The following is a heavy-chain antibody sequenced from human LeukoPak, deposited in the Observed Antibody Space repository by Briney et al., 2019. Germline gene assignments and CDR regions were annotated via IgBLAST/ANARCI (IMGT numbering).Heavy chain of an antibody. V-gene: IGHV4-30-2*01. Sequence: SQTLSLTCTVSGGSISSGGYYWSWIRQPPGKGLEWIGYIYHSGSTYYNPSLKSRVTISVDRSKNQFSLKLSSATAADTAVYYCARAPPEMYYFDYWGQGTLVTVSS. CDR3: ARAPPEMYYFDY. CDR2: IYHSGST. J-gene: IGHJ4*02. CDR1: GGSISSGGYY.